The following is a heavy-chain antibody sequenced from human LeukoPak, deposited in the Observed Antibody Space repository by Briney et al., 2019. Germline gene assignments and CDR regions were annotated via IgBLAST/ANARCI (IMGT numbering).Heavy chain of an antibody. CDR2: ISGSGGST. J-gene: IGHJ4*02. V-gene: IGHV3-23*01. D-gene: IGHD2-2*01. Sequence: GGSLRLSCAASGFTFSSYAMSWVRQAPGKGLEWVSAISGSGGSTYYADSVKGRFTISRDNSKNTLYLQMNSLRAEDTAVYYCAKAGCSSTSCYDFDYWGQGTLVTVSS. CDR3: AKAGCSSTSCYDFDY. CDR1: GFTFSSYA.